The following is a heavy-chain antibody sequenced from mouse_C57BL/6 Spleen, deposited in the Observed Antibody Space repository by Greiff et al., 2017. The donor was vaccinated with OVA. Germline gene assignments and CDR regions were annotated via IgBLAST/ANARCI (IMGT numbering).Heavy chain of an antibody. Sequence: EVQLQQSGPGLVKPSQSLSLTCSVTGYSITSGYYWNWIRQFPGNKLEWMGYISYDGSNNYNPSLKKRISITRDTSKNQFFLKLNSVTTEDTATYYCARESNIFDYWGQGTTLTVSS. CDR2: ISYDGSN. CDR1: GYSITSGYY. V-gene: IGHV3-6*01. D-gene: IGHD4-1*01. CDR3: ARESNIFDY. J-gene: IGHJ2*01.